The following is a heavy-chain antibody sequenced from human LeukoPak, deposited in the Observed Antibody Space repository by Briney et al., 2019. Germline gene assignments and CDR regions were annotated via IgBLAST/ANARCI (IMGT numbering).Heavy chain of an antibody. Sequence: PGGSLRLSYAASGFTYSSYWMPWVRQPPGRGLVCVANIKYDGSGQYYVDSVRGRLTISRDNAKNSLYLQMNNLRAEDTVVYYCARDIEAAALFFDSWGQGTLVTVSS. CDR1: GFTYSSYW. V-gene: IGHV3-7*01. CDR2: IKYDGSGQ. CDR3: ARDIEAAALFFDS. D-gene: IGHD2-2*01. J-gene: IGHJ4*02.